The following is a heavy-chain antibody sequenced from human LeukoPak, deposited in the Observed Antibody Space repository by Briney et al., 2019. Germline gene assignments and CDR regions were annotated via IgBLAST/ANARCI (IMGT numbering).Heavy chain of an antibody. CDR3: ASASPANDY. CDR2: VSDSGRST. Sequence: PGGSLRLSCAASGFTFSSYAMHWVRQVPGKGLEWVSGVSDSGRSTYYADSVEGRFTISRDNSKNTLYLQMKSLRPEDTAIYYCASASPANDYWGKGILVTVSS. J-gene: IGHJ4*02. V-gene: IGHV3-23*01. CDR1: GFTFSSYA.